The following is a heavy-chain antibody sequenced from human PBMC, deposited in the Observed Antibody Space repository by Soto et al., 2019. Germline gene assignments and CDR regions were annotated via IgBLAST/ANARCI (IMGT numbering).Heavy chain of an antibody. V-gene: IGHV3-30-3*01. D-gene: IGHD2-21*02. CDR3: ARDRHIVVLTATQYYYCGMDV. J-gene: IGHJ6*02. Sequence: GGSLRLSCAASGFTFSSYAMHWVRQAPGKGLEWVAVISYDGSNKYYADSVKGRFTISRDNSKNTLYLQMNSLRAEDTAVYYCARDRHIVVLTATQYYYCGMDVRGQGITVTRSS. CDR2: ISYDGSNK. CDR1: GFTFSSYA.